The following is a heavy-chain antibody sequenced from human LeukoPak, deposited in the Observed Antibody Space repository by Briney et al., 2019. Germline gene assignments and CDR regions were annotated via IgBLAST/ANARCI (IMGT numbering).Heavy chain of an antibody. CDR2: INPNSGGT. CDR3: ASTSWFYFEY. J-gene: IGHJ4*02. D-gene: IGHD2-2*01. CDR1: GYTFSDYY. Sequence: GASEKVSCKASGYTFSDYYIHWVRQAPGQGLEWMGWINPNSGGTNYAQKFQGRVTMTRDTSISTAYMELSRLKSDDTAVYYCASTSWFYFEYWGQGTLVTVSS. V-gene: IGHV1-2*02.